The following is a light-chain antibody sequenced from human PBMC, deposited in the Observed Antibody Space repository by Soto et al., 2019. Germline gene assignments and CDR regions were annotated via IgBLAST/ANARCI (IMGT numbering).Light chain of an antibody. Sequence: EIVSTQFPDTLPVSPGETATLSCRASRSVSDDSLAWYKQTPGQAPRLVIYDAARRATGIPDRISGSGSGTDFTLTISRLMPEDFAVYFCHQYGNSPPSTFGQGTKLEIK. CDR2: DAA. V-gene: IGKV3-20*01. CDR1: RSVSDDS. J-gene: IGKJ2*01. CDR3: HQYGNSPPST.